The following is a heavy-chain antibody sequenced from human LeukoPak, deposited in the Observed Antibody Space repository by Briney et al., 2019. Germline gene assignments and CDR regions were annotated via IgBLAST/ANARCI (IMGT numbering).Heavy chain of an antibody. V-gene: IGHV3-23*01. D-gene: IGHD3-16*01. CDR1: GFTFGSYG. CDR2: ITPNADRT. CDR3: GRASWVSSTDAVR. J-gene: IGHJ4*02. Sequence: GGSLRLSCAASGFTFGSYGMSWVRQAPGKGLEWVSFITPNADRTSYTDSVEGRFTISRDNPRNTLYMQMNSLRVEDTAIYYCGRASWVSSTDAVRWGQGTLVTVSS.